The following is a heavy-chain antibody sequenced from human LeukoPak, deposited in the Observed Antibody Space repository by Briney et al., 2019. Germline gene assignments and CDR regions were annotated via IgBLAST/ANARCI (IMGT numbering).Heavy chain of an antibody. CDR1: GGYISSYY. J-gene: IGHJ5*02. V-gene: IGHV4-59*08. CDR3: ARQGDIVVVPAAARWDSWFDP. Sequence: SETLSLTCTVSGGYISSYYWSWIRQPPGKGLEWIGYIYYSGSTNYNPSLKSRVTISVDTSKNQFSLKLSSVTAADTAVYYCARQGDIVVVPAAARWDSWFDPWGQGTLVTVSS. D-gene: IGHD2-2*01. CDR2: IYYSGST.